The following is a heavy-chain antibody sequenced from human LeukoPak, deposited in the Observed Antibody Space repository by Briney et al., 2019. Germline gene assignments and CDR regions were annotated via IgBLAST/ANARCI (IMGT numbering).Heavy chain of an antibody. CDR1: GFTFSNYG. D-gene: IGHD2-21*02. CDR3: ARERSSGGDPYYFDY. Sequence: GGSLRLSCAASGFTFSNYGMHWVRRAPGKGLEWVALICSDGSNQDYADSVKGRFTISRDNSKNTMYLQMNSLRAEDTAIYYCARERSSGGDPYYFDYWGQGTLVTVSS. J-gene: IGHJ4*02. V-gene: IGHV3-33*01. CDR2: ICSDGSNQ.